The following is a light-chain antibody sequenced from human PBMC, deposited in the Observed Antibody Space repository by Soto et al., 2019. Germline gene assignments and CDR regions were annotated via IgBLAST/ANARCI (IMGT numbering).Light chain of an antibody. CDR2: EVT. V-gene: IGLV2-14*01. CDR3: SSYTSSTDYV. Sequence: QSALTQPASVSGSPGQSITISCTGTTSDFGFYNYVSWYQHHPGKAPKLLIYEVTNRHSGVSNRFSGSKSGNTASLTISGLQPEDEADYYCSSYTSSTDYVFGAGTKVNV. J-gene: IGLJ1*01. CDR1: TSDFGFYNY.